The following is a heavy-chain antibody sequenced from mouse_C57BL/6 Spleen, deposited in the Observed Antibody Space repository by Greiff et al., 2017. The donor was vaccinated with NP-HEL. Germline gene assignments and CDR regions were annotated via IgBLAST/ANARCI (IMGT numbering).Heavy chain of an antibody. V-gene: IGHV1-42*01. CDR3: ARRISHYAMDY. Sequence: VQLKESGPELVKPGASVKISCKASGYSFTGYYMNWVKQSPEKSLEWIGEINPSTGGTTYNQKFKAKATLTVDKSSSTAYMQLKRLTSEDSAVYYCARRISHYAMDYWGQGTSVTVSS. CDR2: INPSTGGT. D-gene: IGHD2-4*01. CDR1: GYSFTGYY. J-gene: IGHJ4*01.